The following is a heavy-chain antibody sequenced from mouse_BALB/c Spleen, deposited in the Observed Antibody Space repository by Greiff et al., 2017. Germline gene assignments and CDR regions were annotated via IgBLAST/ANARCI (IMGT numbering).Heavy chain of an antibody. CDR3: ARDGATGYFDV. D-gene: IGHD3-1*01. CDR1: GFTFSDYY. Sequence: EVQLVESGGGLVKPGGSLKLSCAASGFTFSDYYMYWVRQTPEKRLEWVATISDGGSYTYYPDSVKGRFTISRDNAKNNLYLQMSSLKSEDTAMYYCARDGATGYFDVWGAGTTVTVSS. J-gene: IGHJ1*01. V-gene: IGHV5-4*02. CDR2: ISDGGSYT.